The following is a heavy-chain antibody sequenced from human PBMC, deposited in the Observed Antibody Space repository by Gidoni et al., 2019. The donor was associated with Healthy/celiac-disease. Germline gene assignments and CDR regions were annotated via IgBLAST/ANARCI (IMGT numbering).Heavy chain of an antibody. J-gene: IGHJ5*02. Sequence: QVQLVQSGAEVKKPGASVKVSCKVSGYPLTDFSMHWVRQAPGKGLEWMGGFDPEDGETIDAQKFQGRVTMTEDTSTDTAYMELSSLRSEDTAVYYCATALIAAAGSSDNWFDPWGQGTLVTVSS. D-gene: IGHD6-13*01. CDR3: ATALIAAAGSSDNWFDP. V-gene: IGHV1-24*01. CDR1: GYPLTDFS. CDR2: FDPEDGET.